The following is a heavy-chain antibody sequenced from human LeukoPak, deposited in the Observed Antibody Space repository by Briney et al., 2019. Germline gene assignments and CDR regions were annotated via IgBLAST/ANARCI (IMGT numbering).Heavy chain of an antibody. Sequence: PGTSLRLSCVASGFTFSTYGMHWVRQAPGKGLEWVAMTSHDGSDKYYADSVKGRFTISRDNSKNTVYLQMNSLRGEDTAVYYCARVGDMEAFDIWGQGTRVTVSS. V-gene: IGHV3-30*03. CDR2: TSHDGSDK. D-gene: IGHD3-16*01. J-gene: IGHJ3*02. CDR1: GFTFSTYG. CDR3: ARVGDMEAFDI.